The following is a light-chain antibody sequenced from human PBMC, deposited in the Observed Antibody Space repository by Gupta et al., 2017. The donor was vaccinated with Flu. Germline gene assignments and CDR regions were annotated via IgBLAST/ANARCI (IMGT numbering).Light chain of an antibody. Sequence: IVMTQSPATLSVSPGEGATLSCRASQTVGVDLAWYQQKPGQAPRPLIYDASFRATGVPDRFSAGGSGTEFTLTISSLQSEDFAVYYCQQFNTWPFTFGQGTRLDIK. CDR3: QQFNTWPFT. CDR1: QTVGVD. CDR2: DAS. J-gene: IGKJ5*01. V-gene: IGKV3-15*01.